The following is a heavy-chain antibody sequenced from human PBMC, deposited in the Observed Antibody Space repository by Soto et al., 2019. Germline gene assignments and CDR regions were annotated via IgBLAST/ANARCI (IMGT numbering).Heavy chain of an antibody. Sequence: QVQLVQSGAAVKKPGASVKVSCKASGYTFNNYGTRWVRQAPGQRLEWMGWIGPYNGNTDHAQNFQGSVTMTTDTFTNTVYMELGSLRSDDTVSYFCARCYCSVGRCYTCWYFDFLGRGTLVTVSS. V-gene: IGHV1-18*01. J-gene: IGHJ2*01. CDR2: IGPYNGNT. D-gene: IGHD2-15*01. CDR3: ARCYCSVGRCYTCWYFDF. CDR1: GYTFNNYG.